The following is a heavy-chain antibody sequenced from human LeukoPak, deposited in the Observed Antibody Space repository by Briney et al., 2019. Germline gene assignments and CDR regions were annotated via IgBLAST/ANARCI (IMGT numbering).Heavy chain of an antibody. Sequence: GGSLRLSCAASGSTFSSYWMSWVRQAPGKGLEWVANIKQDGSEKYYVDSVKGRFTISRDNAKNSLYLQMNSLRAKDTAVYYCARGREVGATYYYYMDVWGKGTTVTVSS. D-gene: IGHD1-26*01. CDR1: GSTFSSYW. V-gene: IGHV3-7*01. J-gene: IGHJ6*03. CDR2: IKQDGSEK. CDR3: ARGREVGATYYYYMDV.